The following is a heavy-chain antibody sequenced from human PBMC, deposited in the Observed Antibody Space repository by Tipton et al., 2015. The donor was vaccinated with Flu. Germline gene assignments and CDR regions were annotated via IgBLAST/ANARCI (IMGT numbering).Heavy chain of an antibody. V-gene: IGHV3-30*04. CDR3: TRETGGYEGPAIDY. CDR2: ISYDGTNQ. D-gene: IGHD5-12*01. J-gene: IGHJ4*02. CDR1: GFTFSRYP. Sequence: SLRLSCAASGFTFSRYPMHWVRRAPGKGLEWVTFISYDGTNQGYTDSVKGRFTIFRDNSKNTLYLQMNSLRPEDTAVYYCTRETGGYEGPAIDYWGQGTLVTVSS.